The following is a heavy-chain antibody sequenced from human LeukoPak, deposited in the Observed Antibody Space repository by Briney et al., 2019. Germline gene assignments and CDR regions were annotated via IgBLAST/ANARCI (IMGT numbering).Heavy chain of an antibody. CDR3: ARSRVGYCTGGVCPWYFDL. V-gene: IGHV4-4*07. Sequence: PSETLSLTCTVSGGSISSYYWSWIRQPAGKGPEWIGRIYTSGSTNYNPSLKSRVTMSVDTSKNQFSLELSSVTAADTAVYYCARSRVGYCTGGVCPWYFDLWGRGALVTVSS. CDR2: IYTSGST. D-gene: IGHD2-8*02. J-gene: IGHJ2*01. CDR1: GGSISSYY.